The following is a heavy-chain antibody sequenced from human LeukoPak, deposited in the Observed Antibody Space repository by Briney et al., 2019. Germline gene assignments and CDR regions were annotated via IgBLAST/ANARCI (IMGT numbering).Heavy chain of an antibody. CDR2: IYSGGST. V-gene: IGHV3-53*05. CDR3: AREGNSGYYPY. CDR1: GFTVSSNY. D-gene: IGHD3-22*01. J-gene: IGHJ4*02. Sequence: GGSLRLSCAASGFTVSSNYMSWVRQAPGKGLEWVSVIYSGGSTYYADSVKGRFTISRDNSKNTLYLQMSSLRAEDTAMYYCAREGNSGYYPYWGQGILVTVSS.